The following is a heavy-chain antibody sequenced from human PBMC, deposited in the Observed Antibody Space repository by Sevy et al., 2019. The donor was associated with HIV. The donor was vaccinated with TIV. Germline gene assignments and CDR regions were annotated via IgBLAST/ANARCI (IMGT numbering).Heavy chain of an antibody. J-gene: IGHJ3*01. Sequence: GGSLRLSCAASGFTSSNYWMHWVRQAPGKGLVWVSRIKTDGSNRDSADSVKGRFFISRDNAKNLLYLQMNSLRAEDTAVYYCAREGDTVLVPTAVDAFDFWGQGTMVTVSS. CDR2: IKTDGSNR. CDR3: AREGDTVLVPTAVDAFDF. D-gene: IGHD2-2*01. V-gene: IGHV3-74*01. CDR1: GFTSSNYW.